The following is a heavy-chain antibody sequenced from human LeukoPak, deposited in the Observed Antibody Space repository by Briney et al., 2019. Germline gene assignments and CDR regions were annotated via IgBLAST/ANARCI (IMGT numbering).Heavy chain of an antibody. J-gene: IGHJ4*02. CDR1: GGSISSGDYY. CDR3: ARVGDRLYFDY. V-gene: IGHV4-30-4*01. Sequence: SETLSLTCTVSGGSISSGDYYWSWIRQPPGKGLEWIGYIYYSGSTYYNPSLKSRVTISVDTSKNQFSLKLSSVTAADTAVYYCARVGDRLYFDYWGQGTLVTVSS. D-gene: IGHD3-16*01. CDR2: IYYSGST.